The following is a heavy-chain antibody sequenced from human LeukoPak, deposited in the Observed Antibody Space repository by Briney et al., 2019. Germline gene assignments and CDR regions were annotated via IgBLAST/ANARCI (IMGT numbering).Heavy chain of an antibody. CDR1: GFTFSSYA. V-gene: IGHV3-64*01. Sequence: GGSLRLSCAASGFTFSSYAMHWVRQAPGKGLEYVASITYNGGSTSYANSMKGRFTISRDNSKNMVYLQMGSLRAEDMAVYYCARADYGQDYWGQGTLVTVSS. D-gene: IGHD4-17*01. J-gene: IGHJ4*02. CDR3: ARADYGQDY. CDR2: ITYNGGST.